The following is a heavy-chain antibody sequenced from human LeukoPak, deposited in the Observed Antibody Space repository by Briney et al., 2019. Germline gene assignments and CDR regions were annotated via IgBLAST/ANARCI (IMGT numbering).Heavy chain of an antibody. D-gene: IGHD1-26*01. J-gene: IGHJ2*01. CDR1: GIIFSNYA. CDR2: ISSDGGST. V-gene: IGHV3-64*01. CDR3: ARGRQGAKTRYFDL. Sequence: GGSLRLSCAASGIIFSNYAMHWVRQGPGRGLECISTISSDGGSTYYANSVKGRFTISRDNSKNTLYLQMGSLRAEDMAVYYCARGRQGAKTRYFDLWGRGTRVTVSS.